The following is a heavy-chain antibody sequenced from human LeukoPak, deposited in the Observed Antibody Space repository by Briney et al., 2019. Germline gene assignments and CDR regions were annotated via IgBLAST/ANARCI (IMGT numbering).Heavy chain of an antibody. CDR1: GGSISNYY. CDR3: AREQSYDYVWGSYRHFDY. Sequence: SETLSLTCTVSGGSISNYYWSWIRQPPGKGLEWIGYIYHTGDTNHNPSLKSRVTMSVDTSKNQFSLKLSSVAAADTAVYYCAREQSYDYVWGSYRHFDYWGQGTLVTVSS. D-gene: IGHD3-16*02. CDR2: IYHTGDT. J-gene: IGHJ4*02. V-gene: IGHV4-59*12.